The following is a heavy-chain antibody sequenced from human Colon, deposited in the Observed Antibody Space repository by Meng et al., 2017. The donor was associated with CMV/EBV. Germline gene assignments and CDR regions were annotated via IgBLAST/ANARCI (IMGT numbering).Heavy chain of an antibody. Sequence: SETLSLTCTVFGVSIRTHYYNWIRQAPGKRPEWIAYMYYTGKTNSNPSLKSRVSVSMDTSKNQLSLKLDSVTAADTAVYYCAREDYGVGSFDYWGQGMLVTVPS. CDR3: AREDYGVGSFDY. D-gene: IGHD4/OR15-4a*01. J-gene: IGHJ4*02. V-gene: IGHV4-59*11. CDR2: MYYTGKT. CDR1: GVSIRTHY.